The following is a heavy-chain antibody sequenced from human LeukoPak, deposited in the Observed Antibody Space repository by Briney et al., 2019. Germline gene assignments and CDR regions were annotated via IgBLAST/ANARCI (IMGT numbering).Heavy chain of an antibody. J-gene: IGHJ4*02. D-gene: IGHD1-7*01. Sequence: SETLSLTCAVYGGSFSGYYWSWIRQPPGKGLEWIGEINHSGSTNYNPSLKSRVTISVDTSKSQFSLKLSSVTAADTAVYYCARGYRAIGITGTTAFDYWGQGTLVTVSS. CDR1: GGSFSGYY. CDR3: ARGYRAIGITGTTAFDY. V-gene: IGHV4-34*01. CDR2: INHSGST.